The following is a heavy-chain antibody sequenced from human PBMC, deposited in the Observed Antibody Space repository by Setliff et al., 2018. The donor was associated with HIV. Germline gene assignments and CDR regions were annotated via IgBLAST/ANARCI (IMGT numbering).Heavy chain of an antibody. CDR2: ISGSGGST. D-gene: IGHD5-18*01. CDR3: AKGFRPVDTALVSGPTY. Sequence: GGSLRLSCAASGFTFSSYAMTWVRQAPGKGLEWVSAISGSGGSTYYADSVKGRFIISRDNSKNTLYLQMNSLRAQDTAIYYCAKGFRPVDTALVSGPTYWGQGIRVTVSS. V-gene: IGHV3-23*01. J-gene: IGHJ4*02. CDR1: GFTFSSYA.